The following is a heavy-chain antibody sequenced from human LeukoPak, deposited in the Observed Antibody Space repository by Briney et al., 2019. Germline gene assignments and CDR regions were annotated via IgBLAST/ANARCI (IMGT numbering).Heavy chain of an antibody. D-gene: IGHD5-12*01. CDR2: ISYDGSNK. CDR3: AKGGSGYARDYYYGMDV. V-gene: IGHV3-30-3*01. CDR1: GFTFSSYA. Sequence: GGSLRLSCAASGFTFSSYAMHWVRQAPGKGLEWVAVISYDGSNKYYADSVKGRFTISRDNSKNTLYLQMNSLRAEDTAVYYCAKGGSGYARDYYYGMDVWGQGTTVTVSS. J-gene: IGHJ6*02.